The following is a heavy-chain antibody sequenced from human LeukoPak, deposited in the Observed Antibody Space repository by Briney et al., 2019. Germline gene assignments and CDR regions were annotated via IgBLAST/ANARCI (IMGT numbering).Heavy chain of an antibody. CDR1: GFTFSNAW. V-gene: IGHV5-51*01. CDR2: IYPGDSDT. D-gene: IGHD2-2*01. J-gene: IGHJ4*02. CDR3: ARSSRSSTRELLV. Sequence: PGGSLRLSCAASGFTFSNAWMSWVRQMPGKGLEWMGIIYPGDSDTRYSPSFQGQVTISADKSTSTAYLQWSSLKASDTAMYYCARSSRSSTRELLVWGQGTLVTVSS.